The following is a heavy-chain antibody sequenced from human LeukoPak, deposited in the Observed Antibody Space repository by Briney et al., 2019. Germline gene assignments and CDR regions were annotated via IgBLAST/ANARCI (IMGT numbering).Heavy chain of an antibody. D-gene: IGHD3-10*01. CDR3: AREERELLWFGEFQTFDY. Sequence: VSVKVSCKASGYTFTGYYMHWVRQAPGQGLEWMGWINPNSGGTNYAQKFQGRVTMTRDTSISTAYMELSRLRSDDTAVYYCAREERELLWFGEFQTFDYWGQGTLVTVSS. CDR2: INPNSGGT. CDR1: GYTFTGYY. V-gene: IGHV1-2*02. J-gene: IGHJ4*02.